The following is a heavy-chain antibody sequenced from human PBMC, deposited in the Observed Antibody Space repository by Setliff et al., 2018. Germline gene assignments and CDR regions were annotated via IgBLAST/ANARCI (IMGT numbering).Heavy chain of an antibody. D-gene: IGHD1-1*01. CDR2: IYYRGIT. CDR1: GASISSTYY. J-gene: IGHJ4*02. V-gene: IGHV4-39*01. Sequence: PSETLSLTCTVSGASISSTYYWGWVRQSPEKGLEWIGSIYYRGITFYNPSLRSRVTISVDTSKNQFSLKLTSVTAADTAVYYCARTGTYRYFDYWGQGTRVTVSS. CDR3: ARTGTYRYFDY.